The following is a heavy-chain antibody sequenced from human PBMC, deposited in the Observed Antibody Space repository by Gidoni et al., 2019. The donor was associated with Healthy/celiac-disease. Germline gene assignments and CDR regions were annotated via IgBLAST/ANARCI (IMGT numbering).Heavy chain of an antibody. CDR1: GCSISSSSYY. J-gene: IGHJ4*02. CDR2: IYYSGST. CDR3: ASRLYYYDSSGYFY. V-gene: IGHV4-39*01. D-gene: IGHD3-22*01. Sequence: QLQLQESGPGLVKPSETLSLTCTVSGCSISSSSYYWGWSRQPPGKGLEWIGSIYYSGSTYYNPSLKSRVTISVDTSKNQFSLKRSSVTAADTAVYYCASRLYYYDSSGYFYWGQGTLVTVSS.